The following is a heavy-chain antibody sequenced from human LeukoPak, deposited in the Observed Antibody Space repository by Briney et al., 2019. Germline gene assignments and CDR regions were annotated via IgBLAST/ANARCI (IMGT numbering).Heavy chain of an antibody. Sequence: PGGSLRLSCAASGFXSDDYAIHWVRQAPGKGLEWVSLISGDGGSTYYADSVKGRFTISRDNSKNSLYLQMNSLRTEDTALYYCAKDTTYYYDSSGYSDYWGQGILVTVSS. CDR3: AKDTTYYYDSSGYSDY. CDR1: GFXSDDYA. V-gene: IGHV3-43*02. J-gene: IGHJ4*02. CDR2: ISGDGGST. D-gene: IGHD3-22*01.